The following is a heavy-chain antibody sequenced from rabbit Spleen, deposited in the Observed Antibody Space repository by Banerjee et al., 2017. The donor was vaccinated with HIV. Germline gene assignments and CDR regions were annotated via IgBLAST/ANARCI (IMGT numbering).Heavy chain of an antibody. J-gene: IGHJ6*01. Sequence: EESGGGLVQPEGSLTLTCTASGFSFSSSDWICWVRQAPGKGLEWIACIYAGNRGDTAYARWAKGRFTISKTSSTTVTLQMTSLTAADTATYFCARDTSSSFSSYGMDLWGPGTLVTVS. CDR3: ARDTSSSFSSYGMDL. CDR1: GFSFSSSDW. V-gene: IGHV1S45*01. CDR2: IYAGNRGDT. D-gene: IGHD1-1*01.